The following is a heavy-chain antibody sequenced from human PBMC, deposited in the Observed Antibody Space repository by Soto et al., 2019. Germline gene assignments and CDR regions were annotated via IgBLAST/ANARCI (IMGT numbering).Heavy chain of an antibody. V-gene: IGHV2-5*08. D-gene: IGHD3-10*01. CDR1: GGSISSYYW. J-gene: IGHJ6*02. CDR3: AHEIGAYYGSV. CDR2: IYWDDDK. Sequence: TLSLTCTVSGGSISSYYWSWIRQTPGKALEWLALIYWDDDKRYSPSLKSRLTITKDTSKNQVVLTMTNMDPVDTATYYCAHEIGAYYGSVWGQGTTVTVSS.